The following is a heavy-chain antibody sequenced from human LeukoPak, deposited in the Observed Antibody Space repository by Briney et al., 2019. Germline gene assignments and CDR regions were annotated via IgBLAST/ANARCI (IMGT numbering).Heavy chain of an antibody. J-gene: IGHJ4*02. CDR1: GFTFSSYA. CDR3: ARPAVNYDILTGFDY. V-gene: IGHV3-30-3*01. Sequence: GGSLRLSCAASGFTFSSYAMHWVRQAPGKGLEWVAVISYGGSNKYYADSVKGRFTISRDNSMNTLYLQMNSLRAEDTAVYYCARPAVNYDILTGFDYWGQGTLVTVSS. CDR2: ISYGGSNK. D-gene: IGHD3-9*01.